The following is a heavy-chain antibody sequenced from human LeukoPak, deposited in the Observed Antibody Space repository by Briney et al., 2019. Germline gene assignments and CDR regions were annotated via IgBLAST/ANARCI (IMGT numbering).Heavy chain of an antibody. Sequence: ASVKVSCKASGYTFTGYYMHWVRQAPGQGLEWMGWINTNTGNPTYAQGFTGRFVFSLDTSVSTAYLQISSLKAEDTAVYYCARDAGQWFGEQVDIWGQGTMVTVSS. J-gene: IGHJ3*02. CDR1: GYTFTGYY. V-gene: IGHV7-4-1*02. CDR3: ARDAGQWFGEQVDI. CDR2: INTNTGNP. D-gene: IGHD3-10*01.